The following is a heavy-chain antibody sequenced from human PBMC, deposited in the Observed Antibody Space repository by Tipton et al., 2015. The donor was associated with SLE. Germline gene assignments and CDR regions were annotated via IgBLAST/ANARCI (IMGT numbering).Heavy chain of an antibody. D-gene: IGHD3-22*01. CDR3: ARGPYYDSSGYYFNDAFDI. Sequence: SLRLSCAASGFTFSSYDMHWVRQATGKGLEWVSAIGTAGDTYYPGSVKGRLTISRENAKNSLYLQMNSLRAGDTAVYYCARGPYYDSSGYYFNDAFDIWGQGTMVTVSS. V-gene: IGHV3-13*01. J-gene: IGHJ3*02. CDR1: GFTFSSYD. CDR2: IGTAGDT.